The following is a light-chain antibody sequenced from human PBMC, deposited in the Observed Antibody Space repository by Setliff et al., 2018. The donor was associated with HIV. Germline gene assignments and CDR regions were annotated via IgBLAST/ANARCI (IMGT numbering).Light chain of an antibody. CDR3: NSYTSNKLYV. J-gene: IGLJ1*01. CDR2: EVD. CDR1: SSDVGGHDY. Sequence: QSVLTQPASVSGSPGQSISISCTGTSSDVGGHDYVSWYQQHPGKVPKLMIYEVDRRPSGVSDRFSGSRSGNTASLTISGLQAEDEADYYCNSYTSNKLYVFGTGTKVTVL. V-gene: IGLV2-14*01.